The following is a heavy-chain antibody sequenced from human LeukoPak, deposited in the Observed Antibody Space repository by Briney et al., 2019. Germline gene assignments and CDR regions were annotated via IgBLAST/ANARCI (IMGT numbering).Heavy chain of an antibody. J-gene: IGHJ4*02. CDR3: AKDYYSSTLGGFDY. CDR1: GFTFDDYA. D-gene: IGHD2-2*01. V-gene: IGHV3-9*01. CDR2: ISWNSNSI. Sequence: PGGSLRLSCAASGFTFDDYAMHWVRQAPGKGLEWVSGISWNSNSIGYADSVKGRFTISRDNAKNSLYLRMNSLRPEDTALYYCAKDYYSSTLGGFDYWGQGTLVTVSS.